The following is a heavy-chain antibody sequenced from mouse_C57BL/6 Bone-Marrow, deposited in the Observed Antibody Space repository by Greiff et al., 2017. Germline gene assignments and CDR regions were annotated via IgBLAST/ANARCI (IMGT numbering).Heavy chain of an antibody. V-gene: IGHV5-17*01. Sequence: EVNVVESGGGLVKPGGSLKLSCAASGFTFSDYGMHWVRQAPEKGLEWVAYISSGSSTIYYADTVKGRFTISRYNAKNTLFLQMTSLRSEDTAMYYCARETVCSSYFDYWGQGTTLTVSS. CDR1: GFTFSDYG. CDR2: ISSGSSTI. J-gene: IGHJ2*01. CDR3: ARETVCSSYFDY. D-gene: IGHD1-1*01.